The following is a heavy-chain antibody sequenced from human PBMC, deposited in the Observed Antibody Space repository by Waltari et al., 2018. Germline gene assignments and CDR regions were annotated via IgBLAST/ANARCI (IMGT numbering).Heavy chain of an antibody. CDR2: INQDGSEK. J-gene: IGHJ5*02. CDR3: ARGVASMIRGVVDWFDP. Sequence: EVQLVESGGGLVQPGGSLRLSWSAAGSRFRSYWMSWVRQAPGKGLEWVANINQDGSEKHYVDSVKGRFTVSRDNAKSSLYLQMNSLRADDTAVYYCARGVASMIRGVVDWFDPWGQGTLVTVSS. CDR1: GSRFRSYW. D-gene: IGHD3-10*01. V-gene: IGHV3-7*01.